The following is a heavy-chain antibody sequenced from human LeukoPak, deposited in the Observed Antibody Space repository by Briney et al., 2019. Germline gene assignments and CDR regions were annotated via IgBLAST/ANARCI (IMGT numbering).Heavy chain of an antibody. Sequence: AGSLRVSCAASGFSFSSYAMNWVRQAPGKGMECVSSINDSGGTTYYTDSVKGRFTISRDNSKNTLYLQMNSLRAEDTAVYYCANGDRSVYYYFDYWGQGTLVTVSS. J-gene: IGHJ4*02. CDR1: GFSFSSYA. V-gene: IGHV3-23*01. CDR3: ANGDRSVYYYFDY. CDR2: INDSGGTT. D-gene: IGHD3-22*01.